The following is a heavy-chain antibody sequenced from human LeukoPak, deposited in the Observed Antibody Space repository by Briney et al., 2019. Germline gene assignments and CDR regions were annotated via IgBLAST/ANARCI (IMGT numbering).Heavy chain of an antibody. J-gene: IGHJ4*02. CDR1: GGPFSGYY. V-gene: IGHV4-34*01. Sequence: PSETLSLTCAVYGGPFSGYYWSWIRQPPGKGLEWIGEINHSGSTNYNPSLKSRVTVSVDTSKNQFSLKLSSVTAADTAVYYCARDSITMVRGKHYFDYWGQGTLVTVSS. D-gene: IGHD3-10*01. CDR2: INHSGST. CDR3: ARDSITMVRGKHYFDY.